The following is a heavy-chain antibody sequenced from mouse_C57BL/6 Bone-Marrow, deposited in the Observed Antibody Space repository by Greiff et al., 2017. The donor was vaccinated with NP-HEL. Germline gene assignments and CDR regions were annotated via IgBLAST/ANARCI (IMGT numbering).Heavy chain of an antibody. CDR3: ASYYGNAWFAY. CDR2: IYPRSGNT. Sequence: VKQRTGQGLEWIGEIYPRSGNTYYNEKFKGKATLTADKSSSTAYMELRSLTSEDSAVYFCASYYGNAWFAYWGQGTLVTVSA. D-gene: IGHD2-10*01. J-gene: IGHJ3*01. V-gene: IGHV1-81*01.